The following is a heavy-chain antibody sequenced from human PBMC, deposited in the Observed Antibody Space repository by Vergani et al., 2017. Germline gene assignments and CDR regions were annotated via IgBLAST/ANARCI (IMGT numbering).Heavy chain of an antibody. Sequence: EVQLVESGGGLVQPGGSLRLSCAASGFTVSSNYMNWVRQAPGKGLEWVSYISSSGSTIYYADSVKGRFTISRDNAKNSLYLQMNSLRAEDTAVYYCARDWASGYYDYWGQGTLVTVSS. CDR3: ARDWASGYYDY. J-gene: IGHJ4*02. CDR2: ISSSGSTI. D-gene: IGHD3-22*01. V-gene: IGHV3-48*03. CDR1: GFTVSSNY.